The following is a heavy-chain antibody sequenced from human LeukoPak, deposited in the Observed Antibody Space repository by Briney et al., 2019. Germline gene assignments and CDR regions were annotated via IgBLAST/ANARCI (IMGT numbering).Heavy chain of an antibody. D-gene: IGHD2-2*01. CDR2: IKQDGSEK. V-gene: IGHV3-7*03. Sequence: HPGGSLRLFCAASGFTFSSYWMSWVRQAPGKGLEWVANIKQDGSEKYYVDSVKGRFTISRDNAKNSLYLQMNSLRAEDTAVYYCARDRSLGYCSSTSCYAPNWYFDLWGRGTLVTVSS. CDR3: ARDRSLGYCSSTSCYAPNWYFDL. J-gene: IGHJ2*01. CDR1: GFTFSSYW.